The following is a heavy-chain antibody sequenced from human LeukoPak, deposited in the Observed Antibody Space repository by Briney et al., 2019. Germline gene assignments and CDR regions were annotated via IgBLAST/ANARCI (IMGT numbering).Heavy chain of an antibody. J-gene: IGHJ4*02. Sequence: ASVNVSCKASGYTFTDYYIHWVRQAPGQGLEWMGCINPNSGGTNYAQKFQGRVTMTRDTSISTAYMELRRLRSDDTAVYYCARVRYYDSSSDLAYWGQGTPVIVSS. CDR3: ARVRYYDSSSDLAY. CDR1: GYTFTDYY. CDR2: INPNSGGT. D-gene: IGHD3-22*01. V-gene: IGHV1-2*02.